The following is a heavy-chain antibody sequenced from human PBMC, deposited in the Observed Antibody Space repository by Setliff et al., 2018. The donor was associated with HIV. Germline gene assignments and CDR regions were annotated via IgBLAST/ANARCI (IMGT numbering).Heavy chain of an antibody. J-gene: IGHJ4*02. Sequence: KTSETLSLTCTVSGGSISSGSYYWGWIRQPPGKGLEWIGSIYYRGSTYYSPSLQSRVTISVDTSKNMFSLRLSSVTASDTAVYYRARQAIFGYYDSSGYLDYWGQGTQVTVSS. CDR3: ARQAIFGYYDSSGYLDY. D-gene: IGHD3-22*01. CDR2: IYYRGST. CDR1: GGSISSGSYY. V-gene: IGHV4-39*01.